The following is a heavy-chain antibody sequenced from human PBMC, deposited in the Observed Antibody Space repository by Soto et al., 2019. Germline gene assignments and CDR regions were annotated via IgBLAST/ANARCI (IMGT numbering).Heavy chain of an antibody. CDR1: GSGVSDAR. D-gene: IGHD4-17*01. CDR3: TTDYGWAFGI. J-gene: IGHJ3*02. CDR2: IQSQNDGGTV. Sequence: WGSLRLCGAGSGSGVSDARMTLFRQAPGKGLEWLGRIQSQNDGGTVDYPAAAKGRFAMSRDDSKNTLYLQLNSLKIEDTAVYYCTTDYGWAFGIWGQGTVVTVSS. V-gene: IGHV3-15*01.